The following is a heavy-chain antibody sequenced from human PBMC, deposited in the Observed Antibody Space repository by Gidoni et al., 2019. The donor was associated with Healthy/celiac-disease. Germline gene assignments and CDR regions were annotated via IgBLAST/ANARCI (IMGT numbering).Heavy chain of an antibody. D-gene: IGHD3-10*01. CDR1: GFTFSNDW. Sequence: EVQLVASGGGLVKPGGSLRLSCAASGFTFSNDWMNWVRLDQGKGLGWVGRIKSETDGGTTDYAAPVKGRFTISRADSKNTLYLQMNSLKTEDTAVYYCTTDLEGSGSYYTPDYWGQGTLVTVSS. CDR3: TTDLEGSGSYYTPDY. V-gene: IGHV3-15*07. J-gene: IGHJ4*02. CDR2: IKSETDGGTT.